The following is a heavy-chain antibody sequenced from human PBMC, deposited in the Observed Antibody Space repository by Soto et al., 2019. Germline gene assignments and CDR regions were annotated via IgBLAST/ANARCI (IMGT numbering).Heavy chain of an antibody. CDR2: ISYDGSNK. CDR3: VKLGGSSWHRLFDY. J-gene: IGHJ4*02. D-gene: IGHD6-13*01. Sequence: GWSLRLSCAASGFTFSSYGMHWVRQAPGKGLEWVAFISYDGSNKYYADSVKGRFTISRDNSKNTLYLQMSSLRAEDTAVYYYVKLGGSSWHRLFDYWGQGTLVTVSS. CDR1: GFTFSSYG. V-gene: IGHV3-30*18.